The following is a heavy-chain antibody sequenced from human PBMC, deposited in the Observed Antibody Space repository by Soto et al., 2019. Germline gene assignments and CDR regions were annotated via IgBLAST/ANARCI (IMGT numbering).Heavy chain of an antibody. Sequence: GSLRLSCAASGXTFGASAMHRVRQASGKGLEWVGHIRSKTNSSATAYAESVKGTFTSARAESLNTSYLQTKSLKTEDKAVYFCTRQTDAVQWLVVPTDYNFAYWGQGTLVTVSS. CDR3: TRQTDAVQWLVVPTDYNFAY. CDR2: IRSKTNSSAT. CDR1: GXTFGASA. V-gene: IGHV3-73*01. D-gene: IGHD6-19*01. J-gene: IGHJ4*02.